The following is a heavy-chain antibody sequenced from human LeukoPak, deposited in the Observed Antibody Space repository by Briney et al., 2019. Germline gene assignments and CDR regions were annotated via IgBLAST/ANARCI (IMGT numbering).Heavy chain of an antibody. CDR1: GGTFSSYA. CDR3: ARGHNWNDYFDY. CDR2: IIPIFGTA. Sequence: ASVKVSCKASGGTFSSYAISWVRQAPGQGLEWMGGIIPIFGTANYAQKFQGRVTITADKSTSTAYMELSSLRSEDTAVYYCARGHNWNDYFDYWGQGTLVTVSS. V-gene: IGHV1-69*06. D-gene: IGHD1-20*01. J-gene: IGHJ4*02.